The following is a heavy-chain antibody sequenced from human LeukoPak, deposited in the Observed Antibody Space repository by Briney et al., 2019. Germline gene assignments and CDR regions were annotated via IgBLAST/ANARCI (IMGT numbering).Heavy chain of an antibody. CDR1: GGSISSSSYY. CDR2: IYYSGST. V-gene: IGHV4-39*07. J-gene: IGHJ6*04. Sequence: SETLSLTCTVSGGSISSSSYYWGWIRQPPGKGLEWIGSIYYSGSTYYNPSLKSRVTISVDTSKNQFSLKLSSVTAADTAVYYCARDHPGGDVWGKGTTVTVSS. CDR3: ARDHPGGDV. D-gene: IGHD6-25*01.